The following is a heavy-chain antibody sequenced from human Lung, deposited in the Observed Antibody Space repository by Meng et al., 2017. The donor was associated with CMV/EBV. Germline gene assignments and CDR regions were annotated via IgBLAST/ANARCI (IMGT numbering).Heavy chain of an antibody. Sequence: GEXXTISCAASGFIFSSYSMSWVRQAPGKGLEWVSSITNGKNYIYYADSVKGRFTISRDNAKNSLYLQMNSLRAEDTAVYYCARDWGLRPADIDYGGQGTPVTSPQ. V-gene: IGHV3-21*01. J-gene: IGHJ4*02. CDR1: GFIFSSYS. CDR3: ARDWGLRPADIDY. CDR2: ITNGKNYI. D-gene: IGHD2-21*02.